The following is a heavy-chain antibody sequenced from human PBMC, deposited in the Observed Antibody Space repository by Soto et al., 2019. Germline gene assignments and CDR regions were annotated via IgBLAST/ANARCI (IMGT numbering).Heavy chain of an antibody. CDR2: ISGSGGST. CDR3: AKDRKGSYCSGATCYSFDY. D-gene: IGHD2-15*01. Sequence: EVQLLESGGGLVQPGGSLRLSCAASGFTLGTYVMTWVRQAPGKGLEWVSAISGSGGSTNYADPVKGRFNISRDNTKNTLYLQMNSLRVEDTAVYYCAKDRKGSYCSGATCYSFDYWGQGTLVTVPS. CDR1: GFTLGTYV. J-gene: IGHJ4*02. V-gene: IGHV3-23*01.